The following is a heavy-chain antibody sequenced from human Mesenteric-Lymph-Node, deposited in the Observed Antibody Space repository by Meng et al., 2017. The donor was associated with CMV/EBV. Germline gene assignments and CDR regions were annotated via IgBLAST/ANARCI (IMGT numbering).Heavy chain of an antibody. CDR2: INHSGST. J-gene: IGHJ4*02. CDR3: ARGSSYDILTGYFDY. CDR1: GGSFSGYY. Sequence: QVPFLQWGAGLLKPSETLSVTCAVYGGSFSGYYWNWIRQSPEKGLEWIGEINHSGSTTYNPSFTSRIIISVDTSTNQISLNMSSVTAADTAVYYCARGSSYDILTGYFDYWGQGALVTVSS. V-gene: IGHV4-34*01. D-gene: IGHD3-9*01.